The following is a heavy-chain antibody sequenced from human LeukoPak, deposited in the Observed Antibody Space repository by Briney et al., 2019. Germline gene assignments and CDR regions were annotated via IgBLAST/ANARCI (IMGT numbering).Heavy chain of an antibody. Sequence: GGSLRLSCAASGFTFSSYSMNWVRQAPGKGLEWVSSISSSSYIYYADSVKGRFTISRDNAKNSLCLQMNSLRAEDTAVYYCARVVSSTKRWYFDLWGRGTLVTVSS. CDR3: ARVVSSTKRWYFDL. CDR1: GFTFSSYS. J-gene: IGHJ2*01. V-gene: IGHV3-21*01. CDR2: ISSSSYI. D-gene: IGHD2-2*01.